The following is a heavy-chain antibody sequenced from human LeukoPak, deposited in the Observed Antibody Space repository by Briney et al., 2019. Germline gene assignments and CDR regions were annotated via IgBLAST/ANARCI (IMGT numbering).Heavy chain of an antibody. Sequence: SETLSLTCTVSGGSISSSSYYWGWIRQPPGKGLEWIGSIYYSGSTYYNPSLKSRVTISVDTSKNQFSLKLSSVTAADTAVYYCARQFLWFGERKNDAFDIWGQGTMVTVSS. J-gene: IGHJ3*02. V-gene: IGHV4-39*01. CDR2: IYYSGST. D-gene: IGHD3-10*01. CDR1: GGSISSSSYY. CDR3: ARQFLWFGERKNDAFDI.